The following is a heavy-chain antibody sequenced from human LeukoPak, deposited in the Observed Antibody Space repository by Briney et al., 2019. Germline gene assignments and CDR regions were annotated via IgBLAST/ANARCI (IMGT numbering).Heavy chain of an antibody. CDR3: ARDDYDILTGYYKGLDY. D-gene: IGHD3-9*01. CDR2: INPNSGGT. V-gene: IGHV1-2*02. J-gene: IGHJ4*02. CDR1: GYTFTGYY. Sequence: ASVNVCFTASGYTFTGYYMHWVRQAPGQGLEWMGWINPNSGGTNYAQKFQGRVTMTRDTSISTAYMELSRLRSDDTAVYYCARDDYDILTGYYKGLDYWGQGTQVTVSS.